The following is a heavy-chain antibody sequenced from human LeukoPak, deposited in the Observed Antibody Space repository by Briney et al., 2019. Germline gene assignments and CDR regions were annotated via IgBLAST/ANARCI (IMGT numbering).Heavy chain of an antibody. CDR1: GFTFSSYV. D-gene: IGHD4/OR15-4a*01. J-gene: IGHJ3*02. CDR2: ISSNGGSI. V-gene: IGHV3-64*01. CDR3: TRLGASLPDAFDI. Sequence: QAGGSLRLSCAASGFTFSSYVMHWVRQAPGKGLEHVSAISSNGGSIYYANSVKGRFTISRDNSKNTLYLRMGSLRAEDMAVYYCTRLGASLPDAFDIWGQGTMVTVSS.